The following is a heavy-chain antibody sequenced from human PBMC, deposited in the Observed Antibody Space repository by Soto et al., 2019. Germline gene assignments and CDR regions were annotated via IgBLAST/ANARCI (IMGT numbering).Heavy chain of an antibody. CDR1: GGSISSYY. Sequence: SETLSLTCTVSGGSISSYYWSWIRQPPGKGLEWIGYIYYSGSTNYNPSLKSRVTISVDTSKNQFSLKLSSVTAADTAVYYCARAVWWLDPWGQGTLVTVSS. V-gene: IGHV4-59*01. D-gene: IGHD2-8*01. J-gene: IGHJ5*02. CDR3: ARAVWWLDP. CDR2: IYYSGST.